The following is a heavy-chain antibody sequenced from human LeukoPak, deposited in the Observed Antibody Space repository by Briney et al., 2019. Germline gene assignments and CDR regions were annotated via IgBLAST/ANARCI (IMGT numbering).Heavy chain of an antibody. CDR2: ISSSGSTI. Sequence: GGSLRLSCAASAFTFSDYYMSWIRQAPGKGLEWVSYISSSGSTIYYADSVKGRFTISRDNAKNSLYLQMYSLRAEDTAVYYCARERRYNWIDLAYYGMDVRGQGTTVTVSS. CDR3: ARERRYNWIDLAYYGMDV. CDR1: AFTFSDYY. V-gene: IGHV3-11*01. D-gene: IGHD1-20*01. J-gene: IGHJ6*02.